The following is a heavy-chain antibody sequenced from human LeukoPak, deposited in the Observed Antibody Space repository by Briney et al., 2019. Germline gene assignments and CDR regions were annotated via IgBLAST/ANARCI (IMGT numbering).Heavy chain of an antibody. CDR2: IYYSGGT. CDR3: ARASELGDFDY. D-gene: IGHD7-27*01. V-gene: IGHV4-59*01. J-gene: IGHJ4*02. CDR1: GGSISTYY. Sequence: SETLSLTCIVSGGSISTYYWSWIRQPPGKGLEWIGYIYYSGGTDYNPSLKSRVSTSVDTSKNQFSLKLSSVTAADTAVYYCARASELGDFDYWGQGTLVTVSS.